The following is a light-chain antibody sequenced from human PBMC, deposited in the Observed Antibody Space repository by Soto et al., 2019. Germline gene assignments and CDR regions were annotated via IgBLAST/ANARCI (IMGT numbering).Light chain of an antibody. J-gene: IGLJ1*01. CDR2: GNT. CDR1: SSNIGAGYD. CDR3: QSYDSSLSAPYV. V-gene: IGLV1-40*01. Sequence: QAVVTQPPSVSGAPGQRVTISCTGSSSNIGAGYDVHWYQQLPGTAPKVLIYGNTNRPSGVPDRFSGSKSGTSASLAITGLQAEDEADYYCQSYDSSLSAPYVFGTGTKVTVL.